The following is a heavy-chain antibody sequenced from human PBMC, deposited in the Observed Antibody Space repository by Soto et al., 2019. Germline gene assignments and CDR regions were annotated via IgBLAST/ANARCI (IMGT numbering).Heavy chain of an antibody. D-gene: IGHD3-10*01. CDR1: GGSFSGYY. CDR2: INHSGST. CDR3: ARGDKFMVRGVIRNYYYYGMDV. Sequence: PSETLSLTCAVYGGSFSGYYWSWIRQPPGKGLEWIGEINHSGSTNYNPSLKSRVTISVDTSKNQFSLKLSSVTAADTAVYYCARGDKFMVRGVIRNYYYYGMDVWGQGTTVTVSS. V-gene: IGHV4-34*01. J-gene: IGHJ6*02.